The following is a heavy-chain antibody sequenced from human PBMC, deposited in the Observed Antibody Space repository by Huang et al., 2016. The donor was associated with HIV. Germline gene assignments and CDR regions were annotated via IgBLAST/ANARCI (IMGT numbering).Heavy chain of an antibody. V-gene: IGHV3-30*03. CDR2: LSYDGSNK. Sequence: QVQLVESGGGVVQPGRSLRLSCAASGFIFSNYGMHWVRQAPGKGLEWVALLSYDGSNKYYTDSVKGRFSISRDNSKNTLYLQMNSLRAEDTAVYYCALKGDSSGWEYFRHWGQGTLVTVSS. J-gene: IGHJ1*01. CDR3: ALKGDSSGWEYFRH. CDR1: GFIFSNYG. D-gene: IGHD6-19*01.